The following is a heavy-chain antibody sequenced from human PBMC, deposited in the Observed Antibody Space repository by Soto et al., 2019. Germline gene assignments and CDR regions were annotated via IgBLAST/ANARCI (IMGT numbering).Heavy chain of an antibody. CDR2: ISGSDDST. Sequence: GGSLRLSCAASGFSFSNYAMNWVRQAPGKGLEWVSVISGSDDSTYYADSVKGRFTISRDNSKNTLYLQMNSLRAEDTAVYYCAKRSSSSTFDYWGQGTLVTVSS. V-gene: IGHV3-23*01. CDR3: AKRSSSSTFDY. D-gene: IGHD6-6*01. J-gene: IGHJ4*02. CDR1: GFSFSNYA.